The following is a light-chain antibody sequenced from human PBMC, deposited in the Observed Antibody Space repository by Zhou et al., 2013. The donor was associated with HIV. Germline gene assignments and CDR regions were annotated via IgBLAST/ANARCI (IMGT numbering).Light chain of an antibody. CDR3: QQYNNWPPNT. Sequence: IVMTQSPATLSVSPGERATLSCRASQRVTSIAWYQQKPGQAPRLLIYGASTRATGIPARFSGSGSGTEFTLTISSLQSEDFAVYYCQQYNNWPPNTFGQGTKLEIK. CDR2: GAS. J-gene: IGKJ2*01. CDR1: QRVTSI. V-gene: IGKV3-15*01.